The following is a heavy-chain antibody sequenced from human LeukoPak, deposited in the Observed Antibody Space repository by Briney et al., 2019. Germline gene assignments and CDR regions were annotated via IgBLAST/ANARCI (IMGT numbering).Heavy chain of an antibody. CDR2: INPSSGGT. V-gene: IGHV1-2*02. J-gene: IGHJ3*02. D-gene: IGHD3-22*01. Sequence: ASVKVSCKTSGYTFIDSYIHWVRQAPGQGLEWMGWINPSSGGTNYAQKFQGRVAMTRDTFISTAYMELNRLRSDDTAVYYCASGFMGYDRSGYYDDAFDIWGQGTMVTVSS. CDR3: ASGFMGYDRSGYYDDAFDI. CDR1: GYTFIDSY.